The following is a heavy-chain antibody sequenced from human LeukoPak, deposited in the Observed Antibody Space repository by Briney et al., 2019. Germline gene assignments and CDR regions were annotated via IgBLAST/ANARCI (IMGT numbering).Heavy chain of an antibody. Sequence: ASVKVSCKASGYTLVSHGLSWVRQAPGQGLEWMGWISPYNGNTRYAQNFQGRLTMTTDTSASTAYMELRSLKYDDTAFYYCARVGGYGSGENDSWGQGTLVTVSS. CDR3: ARVGGYGSGENDS. J-gene: IGHJ4*02. V-gene: IGHV1-18*01. D-gene: IGHD3-10*01. CDR1: GYTLVSHG. CDR2: ISPYNGNT.